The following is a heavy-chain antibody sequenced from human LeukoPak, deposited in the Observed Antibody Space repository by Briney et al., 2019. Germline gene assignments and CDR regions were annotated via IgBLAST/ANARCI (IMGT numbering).Heavy chain of an antibody. V-gene: IGHV3-73*01. D-gene: IGHD3-16*02. CDR1: GFTFSGSA. J-gene: IGHJ4*02. CDR3: TRHRGDIPD. CDR2: IRSKANSYAT. Sequence: GGSLRLSCAASGFTFSGSAMHWVRQASGKGLEWVGRIRSKANSYATAYAASVEGRFTISRDDSKNTAYLQMNSLKTEDTAVYYCTRHRGDIPDWGQGTLVTVSS.